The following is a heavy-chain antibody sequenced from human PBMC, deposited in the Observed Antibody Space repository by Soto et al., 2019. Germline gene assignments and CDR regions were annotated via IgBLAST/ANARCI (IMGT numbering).Heavy chain of an antibody. CDR2: FYYSGST. D-gene: IGHD6-19*01. CDR3: ASRGIAVDLYS. V-gene: IGHV4-39*01. J-gene: IGHJ4*02. CDR1: GGSVSSSTYY. Sequence: LQLQESGPGLVKPSETLSLSCTVSGGSVSSSTYYWGWIRQPPGKGLEWFGRFYYSGSTYYNPSLTSRGTIPVGTAKDQYTLMLSSVTGADTAVYSCASRGIAVDLYSCGQGTLVTVSS.